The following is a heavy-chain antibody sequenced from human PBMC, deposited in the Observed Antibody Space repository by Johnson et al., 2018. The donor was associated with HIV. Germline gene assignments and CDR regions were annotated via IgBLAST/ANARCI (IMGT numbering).Heavy chain of an antibody. J-gene: IGHJ3*02. Sequence: VQLVESGGGVVQPGGSLRLSCAASGFTFSSYAMSWVRQAPGKGLEWVSAISGSGGSTYYADSVKGRFTISRDNSKNTLYLQMNSLKTEDTAVYFCARVPRKGVTPDAFDMWGQGTMVTVSS. CDR1: GFTFSSYA. CDR3: ARVPRKGVTPDAFDM. CDR2: ISGSGGST. V-gene: IGHV3-23*04. D-gene: IGHD2-21*02.